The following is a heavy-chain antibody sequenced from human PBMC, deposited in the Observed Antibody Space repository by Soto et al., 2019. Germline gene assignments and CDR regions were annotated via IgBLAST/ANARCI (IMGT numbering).Heavy chain of an antibody. J-gene: IGHJ5*02. CDR3: ARGGITLVRGVQGWFDP. Sequence: QVPLVQSGAEVKKPGASVKVSCKASGYTFTSYGISWVRQAPGQGLEWMGWISAYNGHTNYAQKLQGRVTMTTDTSTSTAYMELRSLRSDDTAVYYCARGGITLVRGVQGWFDPWGQGTLVTVSS. D-gene: IGHD3-10*01. CDR1: GYTFTSYG. CDR2: ISAYNGHT. V-gene: IGHV1-18*01.